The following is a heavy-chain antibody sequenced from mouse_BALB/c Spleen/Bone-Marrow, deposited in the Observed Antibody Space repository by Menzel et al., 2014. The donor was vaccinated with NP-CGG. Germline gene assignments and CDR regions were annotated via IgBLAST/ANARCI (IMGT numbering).Heavy chain of an antibody. CDR1: GFSLISYG. CDR2: IWAGGST. Sequence: VQLQQSGPGLVAPSQSLSITCTVSGFSLISYGVHWVRQPPGKGLEWLGVIWAGGSTNYNSALMSRLSISKDNSKSQVFLKMNGLQTDDTAMYYCARSSNPYYYAMDYWGQGTSVTVSS. J-gene: IGHJ4*01. V-gene: IGHV2-9*02. D-gene: IGHD2-5*01. CDR3: ARSSNPYYYAMDY.